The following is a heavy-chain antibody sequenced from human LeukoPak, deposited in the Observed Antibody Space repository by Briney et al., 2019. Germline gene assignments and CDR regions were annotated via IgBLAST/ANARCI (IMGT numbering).Heavy chain of an antibody. CDR3: AIGEFRHGLQVDY. CDR1: GGSISSSAYH. V-gene: IGHV4-31*03. D-gene: IGHD3/OR15-3a*01. CDR2: IDYTGRT. J-gene: IGHJ4*02. Sequence: SETLSLTCSVSGGSISSSAYHWSWFRQHPGKGLEGIGYIDYTGRTYYSPTLKSRVTISLDTSKNQFSLNLSSLTAADTAVYYYAIGEFRHGLQVDYGGQGTLVAVPS.